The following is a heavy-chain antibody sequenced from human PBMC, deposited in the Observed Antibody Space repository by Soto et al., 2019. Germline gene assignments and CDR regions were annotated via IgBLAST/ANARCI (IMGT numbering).Heavy chain of an antibody. CDR3: ARVTEAVAGSYNWFDP. D-gene: IGHD6-19*01. CDR2: IHYSGST. CDR1: GASIGSYY. J-gene: IGHJ5*02. V-gene: IGHV4-59*12. Sequence: TLSLTCTVSGASIGSYYWSWIRQPPGKGLEWIGYIHYSGSTKYNPSLKSRVTISIDTSKNQFSLKLSSVTAADTAVYYCARVTEAVAGSYNWFDPWGQGTLVTVSS.